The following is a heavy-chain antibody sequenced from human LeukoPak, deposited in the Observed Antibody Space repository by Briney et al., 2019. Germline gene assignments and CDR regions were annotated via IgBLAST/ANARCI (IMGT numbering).Heavy chain of an antibody. CDR2: IYTSGTT. D-gene: IGHD3-22*01. V-gene: IGHV4-61*02. Sequence: PSETLSLTCTVSGDSISSGGYYCSWVRQPAGKGLEWIGRIYTSGTTNYNPSLKSRVTISVDTSKNQFSLKLSSVTAADTAVYYCARPDGDSSGYYLHYFDYWGQGTLVTVSS. CDR1: GDSISSGGYY. J-gene: IGHJ4*02. CDR3: ARPDGDSSGYYLHYFDY.